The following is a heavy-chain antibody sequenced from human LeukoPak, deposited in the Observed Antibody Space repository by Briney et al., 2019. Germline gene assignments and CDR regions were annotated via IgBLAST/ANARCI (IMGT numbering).Heavy chain of an antibody. CDR3: AKDPSYLVTAGYSYGYMDY. V-gene: IGHV3-30*18. Sequence: GGSLRLSCAASGFTFSTYGMHWVRQAPGKGLEWVAVISYDGSNKYYADSVKGRFTISRDNSKNTLYLQMNSLRAEDTAVYYCAKDPSYLVTAGYSYGYMDYWGQGTLVTVSS. D-gene: IGHD5-18*01. J-gene: IGHJ4*02. CDR2: ISYDGSNK. CDR1: GFTFSTYG.